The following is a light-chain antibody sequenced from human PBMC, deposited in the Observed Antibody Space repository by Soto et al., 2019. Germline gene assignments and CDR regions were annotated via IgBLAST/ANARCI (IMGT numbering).Light chain of an antibody. V-gene: IGKV3-11*01. Sequence: EIVLTQSPATLSLSPGERATLSCRASQSVSSYLAWYQQKPGQAPRLLISDASNRATGIPARFSGSGSGTDFTLTLSSLEPEDFAVYYCQQRSKWPLWTFGQGTKVEIK. CDR3: QQRSKWPLWT. J-gene: IGKJ1*01. CDR2: DAS. CDR1: QSVSSY.